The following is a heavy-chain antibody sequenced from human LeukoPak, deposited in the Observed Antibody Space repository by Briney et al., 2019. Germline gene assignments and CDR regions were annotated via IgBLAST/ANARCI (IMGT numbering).Heavy chain of an antibody. CDR2: INPSGGST. D-gene: IGHD4-17*01. V-gene: IGHV1-46*01. CDR1: GYTLTSYY. CDR3: AALGDYVGYYFDY. J-gene: IGHJ4*02. Sequence: ASVKVSCKASGYTLTSYYMHWVRQAPGQGLEWMRIINPSGGSTSYAQKFQGRVTMTRDMSTGTVYMERSSLRSEDTAVYYCAALGDYVGYYFDYWGQGTLVTVSS.